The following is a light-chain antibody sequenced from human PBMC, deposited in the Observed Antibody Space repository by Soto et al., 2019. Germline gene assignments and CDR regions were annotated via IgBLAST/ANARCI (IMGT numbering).Light chain of an antibody. CDR1: QSISSN. CDR3: QQYNDCSPWT. Sequence: DIEMTQSPSTLSVSPGDRATLSCRASQSISSNLAWYQQKPGQAPRLLIYGASTRDTGIPSRFSGSGSGTEFTLTISSLQSDDFAVYYCQQYNDCSPWTFGQGTKVEIK. CDR2: GAS. J-gene: IGKJ1*01. V-gene: IGKV3-15*01.